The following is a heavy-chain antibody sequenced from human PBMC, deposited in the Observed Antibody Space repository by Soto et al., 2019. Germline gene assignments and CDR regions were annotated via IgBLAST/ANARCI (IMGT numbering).Heavy chain of an antibody. CDR2: IKSKTDGGTT. CDR3: TTGVGATDYYYYGMDV. CDR1: GFTFSNAW. V-gene: IGHV3-15*07. Sequence: PGGSLRLSCAASGFTFSNAWMNWVRQAPGKGLEWVGRIKSKTDGGTTDYAAPVKGRFTISRDDSKNTLYLQMNSLKTEDTAVYYCTTGVGATDYYYYGMDVWGQGTTVTVSS. D-gene: IGHD1-26*01. J-gene: IGHJ6*02.